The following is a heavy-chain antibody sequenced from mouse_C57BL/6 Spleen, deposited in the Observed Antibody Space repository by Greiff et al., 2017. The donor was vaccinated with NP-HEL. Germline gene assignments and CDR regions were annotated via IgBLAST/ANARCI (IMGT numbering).Heavy chain of an antibody. J-gene: IGHJ2*01. CDR3: ARDSGDY. V-gene: IGHV5-4*01. D-gene: IGHD4-1*01. Sequence: EVKLQESGGGLVKPGGSLKLSCAASGFTFSSYAMSWVRQTPEKRLEWVATISDGGSYTYYPDNVKGRFTISRDNAKNNLYLQMSHLKSEDTAMYYCARDSGDYWGQGTTLTVSS. CDR2: ISDGGSYT. CDR1: GFTFSSYA.